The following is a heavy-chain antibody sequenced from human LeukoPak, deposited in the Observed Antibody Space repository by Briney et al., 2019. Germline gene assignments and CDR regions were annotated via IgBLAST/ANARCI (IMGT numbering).Heavy chain of an antibody. J-gene: IGHJ6*02. CDR2: INHSGST. V-gene: IGHV4-34*01. CDR3: ASGEFQPDLPNYYYYYGMDV. D-gene: IGHD3-16*01. Sequence: SETLSLTCAAYGGSFSGYYWSWIRQPPGKGLEWIGEINHSGSTNYNPSLKSRVTISVDTSKNQFSLKLSSVTAADTAVYYCASGEFQPDLPNYYYYYGMDVWGQGTTVTVSS. CDR1: GGSFSGYY.